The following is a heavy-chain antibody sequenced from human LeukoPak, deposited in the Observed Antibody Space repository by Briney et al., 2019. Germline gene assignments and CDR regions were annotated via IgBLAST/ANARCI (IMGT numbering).Heavy chain of an antibody. V-gene: IGHV4-59*03. CDR1: GGAITNYY. CDR3: AAEDRWHNWFDP. Sequence: PSETLSLTCGVSGGAITNYYWNWIRQAPGKGLEWLGYIYYTGSTTYNPSVKSRITISLDTSKKQISLKLRSVTAADTAVYYCAAEDRWHNWFDPWGQGTLVTVSS. CDR2: IYYTGST. J-gene: IGHJ5*02. D-gene: IGHD5-24*01.